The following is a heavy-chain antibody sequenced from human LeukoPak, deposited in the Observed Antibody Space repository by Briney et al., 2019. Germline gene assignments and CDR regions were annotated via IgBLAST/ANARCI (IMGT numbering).Heavy chain of an antibody. D-gene: IGHD5-24*01. Sequence: HGESLKISCKGSGYSFTSYWVGWVRQMPGKGLEWMGIIYPGDSDTRYSPSFQGQVTISADKSISTAYLQWSSLKASDTAMYYCARGPRDGYNEFDYWGQGTLVTVSS. CDR2: IYPGDSDT. J-gene: IGHJ4*02. CDR3: ARGPRDGYNEFDY. CDR1: GYSFTSYW. V-gene: IGHV5-51*01.